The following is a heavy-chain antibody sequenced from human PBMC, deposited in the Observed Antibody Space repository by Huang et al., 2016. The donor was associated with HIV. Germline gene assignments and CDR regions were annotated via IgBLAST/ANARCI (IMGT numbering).Heavy chain of an antibody. CDR1: GGTFSSYA. V-gene: IGHV1-69*13. J-gene: IGHJ5*02. CDR3: ARTAYSYGFRQGYNWFDP. Sequence: QVLLVQSGAEVRKPGSSVKVSCTAFGGTFSSYAISWVRQAPGQGLEWMVGIIPSVGTANYTQKVQGRVTITVDESTNTGYMELTRLTSEDTAVYYCARTAYSYGFRQGYNWFDPWGQGTPVTVSS. D-gene: IGHD5-18*01. CDR2: IIPSVGTA.